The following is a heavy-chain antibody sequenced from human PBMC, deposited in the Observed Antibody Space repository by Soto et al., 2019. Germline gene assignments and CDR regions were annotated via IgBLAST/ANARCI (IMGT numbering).Heavy chain of an antibody. CDR1: GGSISSYY. D-gene: IGHD3-22*01. CDR2: IYYSGST. V-gene: IGHV4-59*08. Sequence: PSETLSLTCTVSGGSISSYYWSWIRQPPGKGLEWIGYIYYSGSTNYNPSLKSRVTISVDTSKNQFSLKLSSVTAADTAVYYCAVDSSGYYTDFDYWGQGTLVTVSS. J-gene: IGHJ4*02. CDR3: AVDSSGYYTDFDY.